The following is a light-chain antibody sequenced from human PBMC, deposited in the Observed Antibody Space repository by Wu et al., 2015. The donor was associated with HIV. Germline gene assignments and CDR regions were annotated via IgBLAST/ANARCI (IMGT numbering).Light chain of an antibody. V-gene: IGKV3-15*01. CDR3: QQYDNWVT. CDR1: QSVSSTY. CDR2: GAS. J-gene: IGKJ4*01. Sequence: EIVLTQSPGTLSLSPGERATLSCRASQSVSSTYLAWYQQKPGQAPRLLIYGASTRATGIPVRFSGSGSGTEFTLIISSLRSEDFAVYYCQQYDNWVTFGGGTKVEIK.